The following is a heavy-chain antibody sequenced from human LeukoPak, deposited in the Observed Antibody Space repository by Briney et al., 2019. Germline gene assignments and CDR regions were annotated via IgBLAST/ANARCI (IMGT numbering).Heavy chain of an antibody. CDR2: VYTSGTT. D-gene: IGHD4-17*01. CDR3: AGAVTVSRFDY. Sequence: PSETLSLTCTVSGGSMSNYYWNWIRQPAGQGLEWIGRVYTSGTTYSKPSLKSRVTMSVDTSKNQFSLNLTSVTAADTGMYYCAGAVTVSRFDYWGQGAVVTVSS. CDR1: GGSMSNYY. J-gene: IGHJ4*02. V-gene: IGHV4-4*07.